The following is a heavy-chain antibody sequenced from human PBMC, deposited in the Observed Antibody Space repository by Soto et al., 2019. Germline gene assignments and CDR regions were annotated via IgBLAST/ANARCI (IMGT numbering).Heavy chain of an antibody. V-gene: IGHV4-30-2*01. CDR2: IYHSGST. J-gene: IGHJ4*02. Sequence: QLQLQESGSGLVKPSQTLSLTCAVSGGSISSGGYSWSWIRQPPGKGLEWIGYIYHSGSTYYNPHLNSRLTISVARSKHQFSLKLSSVTAADTAVYYCAAGGGLPRYYWGQGTLVTVSS. CDR3: AAGGGLPRYY. D-gene: IGHD5-12*01. CDR1: GGSISSGGYS.